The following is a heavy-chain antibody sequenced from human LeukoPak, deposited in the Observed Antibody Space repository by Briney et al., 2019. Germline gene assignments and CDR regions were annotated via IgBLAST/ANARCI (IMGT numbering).Heavy chain of an antibody. D-gene: IGHD6-13*01. CDR1: GYTFTIYG. V-gene: IGHV1-18*01. Sequence: ASVRVSSKASGYTFTIYGISWVPQTPGQGLERMGWISAYNGKTNYAQKLQGRVTITTDTSTSTAYMELRSLRSDDTAFYYCARVRSSAAGMSNDAFDIWGQGTMVTVSS. CDR2: ISAYNGKT. CDR3: ARVRSSAAGMSNDAFDI. J-gene: IGHJ3*02.